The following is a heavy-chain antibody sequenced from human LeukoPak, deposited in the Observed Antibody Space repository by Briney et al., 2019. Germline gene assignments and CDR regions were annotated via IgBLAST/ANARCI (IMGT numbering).Heavy chain of an antibody. Sequence: ASVRVSCKASGYTFTAYYMHWARQAPGQGLEWMGWINPNTGDTNYAQTFQGRVTMTRDTSINTAYMELSRLRSDDTAVYYCARPRISSGYIYAYLYWGQGTLVTVSS. CDR1: GYTFTAYY. CDR3: ARPRISSGYIYAYLY. V-gene: IGHV1-2*02. CDR2: INPNTGDT. D-gene: IGHD5-18*01. J-gene: IGHJ4*02.